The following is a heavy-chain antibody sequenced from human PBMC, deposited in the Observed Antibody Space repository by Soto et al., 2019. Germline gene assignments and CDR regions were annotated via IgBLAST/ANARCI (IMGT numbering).Heavy chain of an antibody. J-gene: IGHJ4*02. V-gene: IGHV4-61*01. CDR3: ARGRRDYYDSSGYRFDY. Sequence: QVQLQESGPGLVKPSETLSLTCTVSGGSVSSGSYYWSWIRQPPGKGLEWIGYIYYSGSTNYNPSRKSRVTRSVDTSKNQFSLKLSSVTAADTAVYYCARGRRDYYDSSGYRFDYWGQGTLVTVSS. CDR1: GGSVSSGSYY. CDR2: IYYSGST. D-gene: IGHD3-22*01.